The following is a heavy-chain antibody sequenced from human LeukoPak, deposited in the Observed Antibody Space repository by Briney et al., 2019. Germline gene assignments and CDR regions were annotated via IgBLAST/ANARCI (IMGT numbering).Heavy chain of an antibody. D-gene: IGHD3-3*01. Sequence: ASVKVSCKASGYTFTSYYMHWVRQAPGQGLEWMGIINPSGGSTSYAQKFQGRVTMTRDTSTSTVYMELSSLRSEDTAVYYCARAPGYDFWSGVYGYFDYWGQGTLVTVSS. V-gene: IGHV1-46*01. CDR3: ARAPGYDFWSGVYGYFDY. CDR2: INPSGGST. J-gene: IGHJ4*02. CDR1: GYTFTSYY.